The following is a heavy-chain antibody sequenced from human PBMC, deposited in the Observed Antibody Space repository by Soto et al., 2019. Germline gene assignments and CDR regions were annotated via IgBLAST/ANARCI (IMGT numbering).Heavy chain of an antibody. CDR2: ISSSSSYI. V-gene: IGHV3-21*01. Sequence: EVQLVESGGGLVKPGGSLRLSCAASGFTFSSYSMNWVCQAPGKGLEWVSSISSSSSYIYYADSVKGRFTISRDNAKNSLYLQMNSLRAEDTAVYYCAREEIICMDVWGQGTTVTVSS. J-gene: IGHJ6*02. CDR1: GFTFSSYS. CDR3: AREEIICMDV.